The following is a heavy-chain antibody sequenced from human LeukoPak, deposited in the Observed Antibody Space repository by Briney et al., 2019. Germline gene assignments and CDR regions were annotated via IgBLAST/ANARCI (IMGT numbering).Heavy chain of an antibody. CDR3: ARDLRLPMNY. V-gene: IGHV3-30-3*01. D-gene: IGHD5-12*01. Sequence: PGRSLRLSCAASGFTFSSYAMHWVRQAPGKGLEWVAVISYDGSNKYYADSVKGRFTISRDNAKNSLYLQMNSLRAEDTAVYYCARDLRLPMNYWGQGTLVTVSS. CDR2: ISYDGSNK. J-gene: IGHJ4*02. CDR1: GFTFSSYA.